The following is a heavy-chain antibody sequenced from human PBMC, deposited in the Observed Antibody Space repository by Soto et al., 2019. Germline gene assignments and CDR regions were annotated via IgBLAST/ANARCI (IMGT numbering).Heavy chain of an antibody. CDR1: GGSLTDYY. Sequence: SETLSLTCAVSGGSLTDYYWPWIRQSPGKGLEWIGEIHPSGSTNYNPSLRSRVTISIDTSKNQVSLKLTSLTAADTAVYYCARGRDEYKLGNVWGHGTTVTVS. V-gene: IGHV4-34*01. CDR3: ARGRDEYKLGNV. CDR2: IHPSGST. D-gene: IGHD1-1*01. J-gene: IGHJ6*02.